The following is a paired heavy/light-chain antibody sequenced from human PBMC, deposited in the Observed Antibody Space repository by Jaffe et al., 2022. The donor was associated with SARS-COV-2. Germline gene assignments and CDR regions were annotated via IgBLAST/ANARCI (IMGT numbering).Light chain of an antibody. CDR1: SLRSYY. CDR2: GKN. Sequence: SSELTQDPAVSVALGQTVRITCQGDSLRSYYASWYQQKPGQAPVLVIYGKNNRPSGIPDRFSGSSSGNTASLTITGAQAEDEADYYCNSRDSSGNRLVFGGGTKLTVL. V-gene: IGLV3-19*01. CDR3: NSRDSSGNRLV. J-gene: IGLJ2*01.
Heavy chain of an antibody. Sequence: QVQLVQSGAEVKKPGASVKVSCKASGYTFTSYGISWVRQAPGQGLEWMGWISAYNGNTNYAQKLQGRVTMTTDTSTSTAYMELRSLRSDDTAVYYCARGGWIQLPRGTGEEDYFDYWGQGTLVTVSS. D-gene: IGHD5-18*01. CDR3: ARGGWIQLPRGTGEEDYFDY. J-gene: IGHJ4*02. CDR2: ISAYNGNT. V-gene: IGHV1-18*01. CDR1: GYTFTSYG.